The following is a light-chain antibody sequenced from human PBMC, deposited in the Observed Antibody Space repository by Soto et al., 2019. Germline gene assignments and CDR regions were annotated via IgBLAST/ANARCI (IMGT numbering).Light chain of an antibody. CDR1: SSDVGGYNY. V-gene: IGLV2-14*01. CDR3: SSYTTTNTYV. J-gene: IGLJ1*01. Sequence: QSALTQPASVSGSPGQSITISCTGTSSDVGGYNYVSWYQQYPGKAPKLMIYEVTHRPSDVSSRFSGSKSGNTASLTISGLQAEDEADYYCSSYTTTNTYVFGPGTKLTVL. CDR2: EVT.